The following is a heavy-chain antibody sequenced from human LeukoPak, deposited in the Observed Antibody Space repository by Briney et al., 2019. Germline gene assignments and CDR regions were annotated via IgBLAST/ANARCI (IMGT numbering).Heavy chain of an antibody. CDR2: MWYDGSNK. V-gene: IGHV3-33*01. CDR1: GFTFSSYG. Sequence: LGGSLRLSWAASGFTFSSYGMHWVRQAPGKGLEWVAVMWYDGSNKYYADSVKGRFTISRDNSKNTLYLQMNSLRAEDTAVYYCARDRPVLLWFGESNMGNGMDVWGQGTTVTVSS. D-gene: IGHD3-10*01. J-gene: IGHJ6*02. CDR3: ARDRPVLLWFGESNMGNGMDV.